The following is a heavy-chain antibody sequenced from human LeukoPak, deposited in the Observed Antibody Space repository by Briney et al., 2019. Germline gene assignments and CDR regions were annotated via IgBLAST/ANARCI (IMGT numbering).Heavy chain of an antibody. D-gene: IGHD3-10*01. CDR3: ARNTVRGGRWFDP. CDR2: MYYSGNT. Sequence: SETLSLTCTVSGDSISSYYWSWIRQPPGKGLEWIGYMYYSGNTNYNPSLKSRVTMSVDTSKNQFSLTLSSVTAADTAVYYCARNTVRGGRWFDPWGQETLVAVSS. J-gene: IGHJ5*02. V-gene: IGHV4-59*01. CDR1: GDSISSYY.